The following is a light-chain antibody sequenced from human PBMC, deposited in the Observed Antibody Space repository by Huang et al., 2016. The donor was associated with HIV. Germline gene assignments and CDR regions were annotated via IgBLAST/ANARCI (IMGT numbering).Light chain of an antibody. J-gene: IGKJ4*01. CDR1: QSISAY. V-gene: IGKV1-39*01. Sequence: DIQMTQSPSSLSASVGDRVTITCRASQSISAYLNWYQQKPGKAPKRLIYGASTLQSGGPSRVSGSGSGTDFTLTINSLQPEDFATYYCQKSYTTPLTFGGGTKVEI. CDR3: QKSYTTPLT. CDR2: GAS.